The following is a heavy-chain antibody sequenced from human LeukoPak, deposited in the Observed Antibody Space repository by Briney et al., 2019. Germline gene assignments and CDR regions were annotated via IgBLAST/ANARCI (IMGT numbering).Heavy chain of an antibody. J-gene: IGHJ4*02. CDR3: AGVVPDSGSYY. Sequence: GGSLRLSCAASGFTFSSYSMNWVRQAPGGGLEWVSSISSSSSYIYYADPVKGRFAISRDNAKNSLYLQMNSLRAEDTAVYYCAGVVPDSGSYYWGQGTLVTVSS. D-gene: IGHD3-10*01. CDR2: ISSSSSYI. CDR1: GFTFSSYS. V-gene: IGHV3-21*01.